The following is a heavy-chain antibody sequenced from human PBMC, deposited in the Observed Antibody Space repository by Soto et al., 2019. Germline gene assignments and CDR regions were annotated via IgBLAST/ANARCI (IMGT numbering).Heavy chain of an antibody. CDR2: MNPNNVNT. Sequence: QVQLLQSGAEVKKPGASVKVSCKTSGYTFTSYDINWVRQAAGQGLEWMGWMNPNNVNTGYAQKFQGRDTMTRDTAISTAYLELSSLRSEDTAVYYCAKNLAKTGDFEFWGQGSLVTVSS. CDR3: AKNLAKTGDFEF. J-gene: IGHJ4*02. V-gene: IGHV1-8*01. D-gene: IGHD7-27*01. CDR1: GYTFTSYD.